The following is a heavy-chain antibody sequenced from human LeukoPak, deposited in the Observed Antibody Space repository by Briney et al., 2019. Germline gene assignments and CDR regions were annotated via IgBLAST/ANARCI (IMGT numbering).Heavy chain of an antibody. V-gene: IGHV4-61*02. D-gene: IGHD3-10*01. CDR2: IYTSGST. J-gene: IGHJ5*02. Sequence: SQTLSLTCTVSGGSISSGSYYWTCIRQPAGKGLECIGRIYTSGSTNYNPSLNSRVTISLDTSKNLFSLRLSSVTAADTAVYYCARSAISAGEWFDPWGQGTLVTVSS. CDR3: ARSAISAGEWFDP. CDR1: GGSISSGSYY.